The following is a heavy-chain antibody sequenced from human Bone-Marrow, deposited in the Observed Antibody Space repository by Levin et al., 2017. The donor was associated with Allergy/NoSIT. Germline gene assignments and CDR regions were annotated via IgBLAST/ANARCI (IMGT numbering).Heavy chain of an antibody. CDR2: ISGSGGNT. Sequence: LSLTCAASGFIFRNYAMNWVRQAPGKGLEWVSQISGSGGNTHYADSVKGRFTISSAPSKNTLYLQMNSLRVEDTAVYYCAGYDTSAYHSPFDYWGQGTLVTVSS. CDR3: AGYDTSAYHSPFDY. V-gene: IGHV3-23*01. D-gene: IGHD3-22*01. J-gene: IGHJ4*02. CDR1: GFIFRNYA.